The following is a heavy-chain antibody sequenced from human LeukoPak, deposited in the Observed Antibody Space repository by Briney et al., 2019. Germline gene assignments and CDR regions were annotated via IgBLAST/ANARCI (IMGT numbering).Heavy chain of an antibody. J-gene: IGHJ4*02. D-gene: IGHD6-6*01. V-gene: IGHV4-31*03. CDR2: VHYSGST. CDR3: GRADSSSSGKIDF. Sequence: SETLSLTCTVSGGSISSGGYYWSWIRQHPGKGLEWIGCVHYSGSTYYNPSLRSRVTISVDTSKNQLSLKLSSVTAADTAVYYCGRADSSSSGKIDFWGQGALVTVSS. CDR1: GGSISSGGYY.